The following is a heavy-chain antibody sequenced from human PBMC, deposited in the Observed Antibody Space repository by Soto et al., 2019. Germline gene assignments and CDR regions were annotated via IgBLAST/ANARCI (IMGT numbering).Heavy chain of an antibody. J-gene: IGHJ6*02. D-gene: IGHD2-2*01. CDR1: GCSISSYY. Sequence: QVQLQESGPGLVKPSETLSLTCTVSGCSISSYYWSWIRQPPGKGLEWIGYIYYSGSTNYNPSLKSRVTISVDTSKNQFSLKLSSVTAADTAVYYCARTASYCSSTSCQYGMDVWGQGTTVTVSS. CDR3: ARTASYCSSTSCQYGMDV. V-gene: IGHV4-59*01. CDR2: IYYSGST.